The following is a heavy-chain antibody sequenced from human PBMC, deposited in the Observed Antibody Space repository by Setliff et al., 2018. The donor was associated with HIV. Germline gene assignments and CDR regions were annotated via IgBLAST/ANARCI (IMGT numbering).Heavy chain of an antibody. CDR2: IKQDGSDK. J-gene: IGHJ4*02. CDR1: GFTFGNYW. CDR3: ARPLYGGNSDIGGY. V-gene: IGHV3-7*01. D-gene: IGHD4-17*01. Sequence: PGGSLRLSCGASGFTFGNYWMNWVRRPPGKGLEWVANIKQDGSDKYYVDSVKGRFTISRDNAKNSLFLQMNNLGVEDTAIYYCARPLYGGNSDIGGYWGQGTLVTVSS.